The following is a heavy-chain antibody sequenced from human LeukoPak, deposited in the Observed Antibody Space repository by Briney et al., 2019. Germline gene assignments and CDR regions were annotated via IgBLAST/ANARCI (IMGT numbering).Heavy chain of an antibody. D-gene: IGHD5/OR15-5a*01. J-gene: IGHJ5*01. CDR1: GFALKSYS. CDR2: ISSTSAYI. V-gene: IGHV3-21*01. Sequence: GGSLRLSCAGSGFALKSYSLSWVRQAPGKGLEWVSSISSTSAYIYYADSVKGRFTISRDNVDNVVYLQMNSLGAEDTAVYYCARAAVSGPTGWFDSWGQGTLVIVSS. CDR3: ARAAVSGPTGWFDS.